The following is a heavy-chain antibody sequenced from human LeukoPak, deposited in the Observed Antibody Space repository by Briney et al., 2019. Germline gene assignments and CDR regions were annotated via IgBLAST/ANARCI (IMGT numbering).Heavy chain of an antibody. CDR2: INPNSGGT. CDR1: GYTFTGYY. Sequence: ASVKVSCKASGYTFTGYYMHWVRQAPGQGLEWMGWINPNSGGTNYAQKFQGRVTMTRDTSISTAYMELNRLRSDDTAVYYCARETISYNWFDPWGQGTLVTVSS. CDR3: ARETISYNWFDP. D-gene: IGHD4/OR15-4a*01. J-gene: IGHJ5*02. V-gene: IGHV1-2*02.